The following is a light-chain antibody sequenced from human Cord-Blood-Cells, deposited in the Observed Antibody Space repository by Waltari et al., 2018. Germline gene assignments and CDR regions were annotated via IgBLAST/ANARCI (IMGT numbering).Light chain of an antibody. J-gene: IGLJ2*01. Sequence: QSALTQPASVSGSPGQSITISCTGTSSDVGGYNYVSWYQQHPGKAPKLMSYEVSTRPSGGSNRFSGSKSSNTASLTISGLQSEDEADYYCSSYTSSSTLVFGGGTKLTVL. CDR2: EVS. CDR1: SSDVGGYNY. CDR3: SSYTSSSTLV. V-gene: IGLV2-14*01.